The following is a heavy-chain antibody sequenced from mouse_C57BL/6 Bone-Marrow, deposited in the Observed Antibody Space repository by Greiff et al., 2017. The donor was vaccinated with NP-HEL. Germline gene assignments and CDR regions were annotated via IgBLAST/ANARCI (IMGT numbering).Heavy chain of an antibody. CDR1: GYTFTSYW. J-gene: IGHJ2*01. D-gene: IGHD3-2*02. V-gene: IGHV1-69*01. CDR2: IDPSDSYT. CDR3: ARGLLGYY. Sequence: QVQLQQPGAELVMPGASVKLSCKASGYTFTSYWMHWVKQRPGQGLEWIGEIDPSDSYTNYNQKFKGKSTLTVDKSSSTAYMQLSSLTSEDSAVYYCARGLLGYYWGQGTTLTVSS.